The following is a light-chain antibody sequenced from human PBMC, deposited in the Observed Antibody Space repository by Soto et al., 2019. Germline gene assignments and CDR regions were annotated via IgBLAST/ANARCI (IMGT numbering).Light chain of an antibody. CDR2: GAS. V-gene: IGKV3-20*01. CDR3: QQYGSSPST. J-gene: IGKJ4*01. CDR1: QSVFKNY. Sequence: IVFTQSPGTLSFSPGEKDTLSFRGRQSVFKNYLAWYQQKPGQAPRLLIYGASTRAAGISDRFSGSGSGTDFTLTVNRLEPADFAVYYCQQYGSSPSTFGGGTKVDIK.